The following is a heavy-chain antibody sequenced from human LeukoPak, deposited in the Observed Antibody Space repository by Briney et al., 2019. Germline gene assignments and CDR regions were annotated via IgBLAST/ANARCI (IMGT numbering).Heavy chain of an antibody. D-gene: IGHD6-13*01. CDR3: AKDPPYSRLTFDY. Sequence: GRSLRLSCAASGFTFSSYGMHWVRQAPGKGLEWVAVIWYDGSNKYYADSVKGRFTISRDNSKNTLYLQMNSLRAEDTAVYYCAKDPPYSRLTFDYWGQGTLVTVSS. CDR1: GFTFSSYG. V-gene: IGHV3-33*06. J-gene: IGHJ4*02. CDR2: IWYDGSNK.